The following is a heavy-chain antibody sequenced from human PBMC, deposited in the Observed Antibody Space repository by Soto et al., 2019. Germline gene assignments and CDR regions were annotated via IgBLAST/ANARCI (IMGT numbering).Heavy chain of an antibody. CDR3: AKGTGRGSYPFDY. CDR2: ISGSGGST. D-gene: IGHD1-26*01. J-gene: IGHJ4*02. Sequence: GGSLRLSCAASGFTFSSYAMSWVRQAPGKGLEWVSAISGSGGSTYYADSVKGRFTISRDNSKNTLYLQMNSLRAEDTAVYYRAKGTGRGSYPFDYWGQGTLVTVSS. V-gene: IGHV3-23*01. CDR1: GFTFSSYA.